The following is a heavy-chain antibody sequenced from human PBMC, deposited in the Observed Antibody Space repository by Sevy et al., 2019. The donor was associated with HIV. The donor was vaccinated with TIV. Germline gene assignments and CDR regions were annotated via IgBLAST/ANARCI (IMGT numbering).Heavy chain of an antibody. CDR1: GVIFNSHA. D-gene: IGHD1-20*01. J-gene: IGHJ4*02. Sequence: GGSLRLSCAASGVIFNSHAMSWVRQAPGKGLEWVSPISGSGGYTYYSDSVKGRFSISRDNSKNTVYLQMNSLRAEDTAVYYCTNRGIVIITGFDYWGQGTLVTVSS. V-gene: IGHV3-23*01. CDR3: TNRGIVIITGFDY. CDR2: ISGSGGYT.